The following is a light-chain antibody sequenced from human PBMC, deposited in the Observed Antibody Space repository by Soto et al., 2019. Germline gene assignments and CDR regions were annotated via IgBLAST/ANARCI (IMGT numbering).Light chain of an antibody. J-gene: IGKJ3*01. CDR2: AAS. CDR1: QAISSW. Sequence: DIQMTQSPSSVSASVGDRVTITCRASQAISSWLAWYQQKPGKAPKLMIYAASSLQSGVPSRFSGSGSGTDFSLTITSLQPEEFATYYCQQADSFPFTFGPGTKVDI. CDR3: QQADSFPFT. V-gene: IGKV1-12*01.